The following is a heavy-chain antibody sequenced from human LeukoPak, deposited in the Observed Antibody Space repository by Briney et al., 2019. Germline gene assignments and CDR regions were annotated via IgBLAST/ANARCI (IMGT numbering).Heavy chain of an antibody. CDR1: GFTVSSNY. J-gene: IGHJ6*02. CDR2: IYSGGST. V-gene: IGHV3-66*01. Sequence: TGGSLRLSCAASGFTVSSNYMSWVRQAPGKGLEWVSVIYSGGSTYYADSVKGRFTISRDNSKNTLYLQMNSLRAEDTAVYYCARDWGGPHGMDVWGQGTTVTVSS. D-gene: IGHD3-10*01. CDR3: ARDWGGPHGMDV.